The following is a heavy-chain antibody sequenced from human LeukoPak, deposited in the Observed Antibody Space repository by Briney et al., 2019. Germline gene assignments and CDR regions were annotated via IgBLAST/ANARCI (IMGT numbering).Heavy chain of an antibody. J-gene: IGHJ6*03. D-gene: IGHD2-2*01. CDR3: ARDNSSTSYYYSYMDV. Sequence: SETLSLTCTASGVSISSYYWSWIRQPAGKGLEWIGRIYSSGSTDYNPSLKSRVTMSVDKSKNQFSLKLSSVIAADTAVYHCARDNSSTSYYYSYMDVWGKGTTVTVSS. CDR2: IYSSGST. CDR1: GVSISSYY. V-gene: IGHV4-4*07.